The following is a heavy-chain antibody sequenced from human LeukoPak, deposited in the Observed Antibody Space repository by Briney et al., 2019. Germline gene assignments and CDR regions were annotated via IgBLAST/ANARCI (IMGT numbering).Heavy chain of an antibody. J-gene: IGHJ6*02. D-gene: IGHD2-21*01. V-gene: IGHV3-48*03. CDR2: ISSSGSSI. CDR3: ASDVTHMYGMDV. Sequence: PGGSLRLSRAASGFTFSSYEMNWVRQAPGKGLEWVSYISSSGSSIYYADSVKGRFTISRDNVKNSLYLQMNSLRAEDTAVYYCASDVTHMYGMDVWGQGTTVTVSS. CDR1: GFTFSSYE.